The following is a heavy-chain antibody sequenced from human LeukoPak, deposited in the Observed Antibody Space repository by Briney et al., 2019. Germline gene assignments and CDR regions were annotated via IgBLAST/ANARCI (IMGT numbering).Heavy chain of an antibody. V-gene: IGHV3-13*01. CDR3: LVANCGGNCSH. D-gene: IGHD2-21*02. CDR2: IGTAGDT. Sequence: GGSLRLSCAASGFTFSSYDMHWVRQATGKGLEWVSAIGTAGDTYYPGSVKGRFTISRDNAKNTLFLQMYSLRAEDMAVYFCLVANCGGNCSHWGQGTLVTVSS. CDR1: GFTFSSYD. J-gene: IGHJ4*02.